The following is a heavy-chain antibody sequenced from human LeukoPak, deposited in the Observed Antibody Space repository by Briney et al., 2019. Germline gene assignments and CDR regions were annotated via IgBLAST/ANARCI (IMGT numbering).Heavy chain of an antibody. D-gene: IGHD5-18*01. CDR3: ARQSGYSYGFDAFDI. J-gene: IGHJ3*02. CDR2: IYPGDSDI. Sequence: GESLKISCKGSGYSFTTYWIGWVRQMPGKGLEWMGIIYPGDSDIRYSPSFQGQVTISADKSISTAYLQWSSLKASDTAMYYCARQSGYSYGFDAFDIWGQGTMVTVSS. CDR1: GYSFTTYW. V-gene: IGHV5-51*01.